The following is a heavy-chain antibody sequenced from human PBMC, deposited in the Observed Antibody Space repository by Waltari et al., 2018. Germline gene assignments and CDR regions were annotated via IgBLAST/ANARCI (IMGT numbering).Heavy chain of an antibody. CDR1: GGSFSGYY. CDR2: INHSGST. Sequence: QMQLQQWGAGLLKPSETLSLTCAVYGGSFSGYYWSWIRQPPGKGLEWIGEINHSGSTNYNPSLKSRVTISVDTSKNQFSLKLSSVTAADTAVYYCARGPPLHIWGSYLSPFFAYFDYWGQGTLVTVSS. J-gene: IGHJ4*02. V-gene: IGHV4-34*01. D-gene: IGHD3-16*02. CDR3: ARGPPLHIWGSYLSPFFAYFDY.